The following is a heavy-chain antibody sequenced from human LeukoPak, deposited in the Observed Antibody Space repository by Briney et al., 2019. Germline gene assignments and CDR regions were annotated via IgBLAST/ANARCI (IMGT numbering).Heavy chain of an antibody. V-gene: IGHV3-23*01. Sequence: GGSLRLSCAASGFTFSSYAMSWVRQAPGKGLEWVSAISGSGGSTYYADSVKGRFTISRDNSKNTLYLQMNSLRAEDTAVYYCAKGTDSSGYQTTNDLDYWGQGTLVTVSS. J-gene: IGHJ4*02. CDR2: ISGSGGST. CDR3: AKGTDSSGYQTTNDLDY. D-gene: IGHD3-22*01. CDR1: GFTFSSYA.